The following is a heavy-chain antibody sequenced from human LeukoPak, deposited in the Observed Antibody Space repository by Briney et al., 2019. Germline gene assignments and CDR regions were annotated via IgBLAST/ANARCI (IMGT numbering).Heavy chain of an antibody. Sequence: SETLSLTCTVSGGSISSYYWSWIRQPPGKGLEWIGYTYYSGSTNYNPSLKSRVTISVDTSKNQFSLKLSSVTAADTAVYYCARDCSSTSCYGAFDIWGQGTMATVSS. CDR3: ARDCSSTSCYGAFDI. CDR1: GGSISSYY. CDR2: TYYSGST. V-gene: IGHV4-59*01. J-gene: IGHJ3*02. D-gene: IGHD2-2*01.